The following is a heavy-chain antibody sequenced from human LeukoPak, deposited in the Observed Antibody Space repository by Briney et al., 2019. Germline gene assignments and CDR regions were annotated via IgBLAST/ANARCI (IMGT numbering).Heavy chain of an antibody. CDR1: GGSINSYH. CDR2: IYYSGST. V-gene: IGHV4-59*01. Sequence: PAETLSLTCTVFGGSINSYHWSWTRQPPGKGLEWIGYIYYSGSTSYNPSLKSRVTISVDTSKNQFSLKLSSVTAADTAVYYCARVGWLRFGYFDYWGQGTLVTVSS. D-gene: IGHD5-12*01. J-gene: IGHJ4*02. CDR3: ARVGWLRFGYFDY.